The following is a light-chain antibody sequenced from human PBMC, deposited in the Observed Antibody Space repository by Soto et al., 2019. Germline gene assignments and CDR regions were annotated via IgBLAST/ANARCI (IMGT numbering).Light chain of an antibody. J-gene: IGKJ2*01. Sequence: EIVLTQSPVTLSVSPGDRATLSCKTSQIVGTNLAWYQQKPGQAPRLLMYGAFIRAPGFPVRFRGTGSGSEFTLTISSLQSEDGALYYCQQYDKWPYTFXQGTKVDIK. CDR2: GAF. V-gene: IGKV3-15*01. CDR1: QIVGTN. CDR3: QQYDKWPYT.